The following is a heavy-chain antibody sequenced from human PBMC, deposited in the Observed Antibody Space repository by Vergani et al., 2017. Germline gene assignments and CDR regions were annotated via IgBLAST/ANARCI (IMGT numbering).Heavy chain of an antibody. CDR3: ARAGMITFGGVIVFFDY. J-gene: IGHJ4*02. Sequence: EVQLLESGGGLVQPGGSLRLSCAASGFTFSTYAMAWVRQAPGRGLELVSRISDDGSNTKYGASVKGRFTISRDNAKNSLSLQMNSLRAEDTAVYYGARAGMITFGGVIVFFDYWGQGTLVTVAS. D-gene: IGHD3-16*02. V-gene: IGHV3-23*01. CDR2: ISDDGSNT. CDR1: GFTFSTYA.